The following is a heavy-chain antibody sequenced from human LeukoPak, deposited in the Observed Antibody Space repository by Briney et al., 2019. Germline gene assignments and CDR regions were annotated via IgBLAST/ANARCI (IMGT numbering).Heavy chain of an antibody. CDR2: ISGSGGST. CDR1: GFTFSSYA. V-gene: IGHV3-23*01. J-gene: IGHJ3*02. Sequence: GGSLRLSCAASGFTFSSYAMSWVRQAPGKGLEWVSAISGSGGSTYYADSVKGRFTISRDNSKNTLYLQMNSLRAEDTAVYYCARVNGYYDSYDAFDIWGQGTMVTVSS. D-gene: IGHD3-3*01. CDR3: ARVNGYYDSYDAFDI.